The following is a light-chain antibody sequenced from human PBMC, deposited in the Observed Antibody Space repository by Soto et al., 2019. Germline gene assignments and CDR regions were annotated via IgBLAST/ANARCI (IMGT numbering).Light chain of an antibody. CDR2: GAS. CDR1: QSVSSN. Sequence: EIVMTQSPATLSVSPGARATLSCRASQSVSSNLAWYQQQPGQAPRLLISGASTRATGIPARFSGSGSGTEFTLTISSLQSEDFSVYYCQQYNAWPRTFGQGTKVEIK. J-gene: IGKJ1*01. CDR3: QQYNAWPRT. V-gene: IGKV3-15*01.